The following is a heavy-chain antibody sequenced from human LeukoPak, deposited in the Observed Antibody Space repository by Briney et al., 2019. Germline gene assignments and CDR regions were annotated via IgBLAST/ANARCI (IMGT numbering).Heavy chain of an antibody. Sequence: GGSLRLSCATSGFTFSSYGMSWVRQAPGKGLEWVSAISGSGGSTYYADSVKGRFTISRDNSKNTLYLQMNSLRAEDTAVYYCAKAEAAAGTDDFDYWGQGTLVTVSS. V-gene: IGHV3-23*01. D-gene: IGHD6-13*01. J-gene: IGHJ4*02. CDR1: GFTFSSYG. CDR3: AKAEAAAGTDDFDY. CDR2: ISGSGGST.